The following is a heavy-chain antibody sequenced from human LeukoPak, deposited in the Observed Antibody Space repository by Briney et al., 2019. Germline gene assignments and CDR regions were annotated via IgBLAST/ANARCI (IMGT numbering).Heavy chain of an antibody. J-gene: IGHJ4*02. CDR2: IKRKIDGGIT. CDR1: GFTVSSNY. Sequence: PGGSLRLSCAASGFTVSSNYMSWVRQAPGKGLEWVGRIKRKIDGGITDYAAPVKGRFAISRDDSKNTLYLQMNSLKTEDTGVYYCGTDPPGSYWGQGTLVTVSS. D-gene: IGHD3-10*01. CDR3: GTDPPGSY. V-gene: IGHV3-15*01.